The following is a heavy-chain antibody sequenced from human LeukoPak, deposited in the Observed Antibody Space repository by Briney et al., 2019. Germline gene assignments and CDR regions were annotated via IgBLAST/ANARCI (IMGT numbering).Heavy chain of an antibody. CDR2: IYYSGST. CDR1: GGSISSGDYY. D-gene: IGHD2-2*01. Sequence: SQTLSLTCNVSGGSISSGDYYWSWIRQPPGKGLEWIGYIYYSGSTYYNPSLKSRVTISVDTSKNQFSLKLSSVTAADTAVYYCASMPVLGGYYFDYWGQGTLVAVSS. CDR3: ASMPVLGGYYFDY. V-gene: IGHV4-30-4*01. J-gene: IGHJ4*02.